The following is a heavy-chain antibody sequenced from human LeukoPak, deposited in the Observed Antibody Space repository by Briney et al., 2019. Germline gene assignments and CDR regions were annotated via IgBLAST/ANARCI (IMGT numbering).Heavy chain of an antibody. V-gene: IGHV1-2*02. J-gene: IGHJ4*02. D-gene: IGHD4-23*01. Sequence: ASVKVSCKASGYTFTGYYMHWVRQAPGQGLEWMGWINPNNGGTNYAQKFQGRVTMTRDTSISTAYMELSRLRSDDTAVYYCARVGTTVVTFDYWGQGTLVTVSS. CDR3: ARVGTTVVTFDY. CDR1: GYTFTGYY. CDR2: INPNNGGT.